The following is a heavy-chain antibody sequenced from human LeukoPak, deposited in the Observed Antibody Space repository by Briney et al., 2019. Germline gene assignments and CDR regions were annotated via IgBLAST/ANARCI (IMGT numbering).Heavy chain of an antibody. J-gene: IGHJ4*02. CDR2: INSSSSYI. D-gene: IGHD5-12*01. CDR1: GFTFSSYS. CDR3: ARAGYSGYDLRGTHFDY. V-gene: IGHV3-21*01. Sequence: GGSLRLSCAASGFTFSSYSMNWVRQAPGKGLEWVSSINSSSSYIYYADSVKGRFTISRDNAKNSLYLQMNSLRAEDTAVYYCARAGYSGYDLRGTHFDYWGQGTLVTVSS.